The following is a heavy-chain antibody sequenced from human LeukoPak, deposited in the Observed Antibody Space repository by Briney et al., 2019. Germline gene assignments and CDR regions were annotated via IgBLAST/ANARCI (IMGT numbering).Heavy chain of an antibody. CDR1: GGTFSSYA. V-gene: IGHV1-69*13. D-gene: IGHD6-13*01. CDR3: ANLLGSSSWIDY. Sequence: SVKVSCKASGGTFSSYAMSWVRQAPGQGLEWMGGIIPILGTANYAQKFQGRVTITADESTSTAYMELSSLRSEDTAVYYCANLLGSSSWIDYWGQGTLVTVSS. J-gene: IGHJ4*02. CDR2: IIPILGTA.